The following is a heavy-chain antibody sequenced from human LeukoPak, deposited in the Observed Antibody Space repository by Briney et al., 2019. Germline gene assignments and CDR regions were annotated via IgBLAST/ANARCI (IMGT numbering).Heavy chain of an antibody. CDR2: IYYSGST. CDR1: GDFISSSDYY. Sequence: PSETLSLTCTVSGDFISSSDYYWGWIRQPPGKGLEWIVTIYYSGSTYYNPSLKSRVTVSIYTSKNQFSLKLRSVTAADTAVYYCARQDAHYYYATTRIGYWGQGTLVTVSS. D-gene: IGHD3-10*01. CDR3: ARQDAHYYYATTRIGY. J-gene: IGHJ4*02. V-gene: IGHV4-39*01.